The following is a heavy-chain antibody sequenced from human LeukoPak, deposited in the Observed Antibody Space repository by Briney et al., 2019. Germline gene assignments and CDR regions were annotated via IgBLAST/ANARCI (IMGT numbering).Heavy chain of an antibody. CDR1: GFTFSDYW. D-gene: IGHD3-16*02. V-gene: IGHV3-7*01. J-gene: IGHJ4*02. CDR2: IKQDGSEI. Sequence: PGGSLRLSCAASGFTFSDYWMSWVRLAPGKGLEWVANIKQDGSEIYYVDSVKGRFTISRDNAKNSLYLQMNSLGAEDTAVYYCARDAPRNSGSSLIYWGQGTLVTVSS. CDR3: ARDAPRNSGSSLIY.